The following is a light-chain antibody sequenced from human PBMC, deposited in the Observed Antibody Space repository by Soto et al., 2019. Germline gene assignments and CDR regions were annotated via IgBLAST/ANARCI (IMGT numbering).Light chain of an antibody. V-gene: IGKV1-39*01. CDR1: QGISCY. CDR2: AAS. J-gene: IGKJ1*01. Sequence: DIQMTQSPSSLSASVGDRVTITCRASQGISCYLNWYQQKPGKAPKLLIYAASSLQSGVPSRFSGSGSGTDFTLTISSLQPEDFATYYCQQSYSTPPWTLGQGTNVDIK. CDR3: QQSYSTPPWT.